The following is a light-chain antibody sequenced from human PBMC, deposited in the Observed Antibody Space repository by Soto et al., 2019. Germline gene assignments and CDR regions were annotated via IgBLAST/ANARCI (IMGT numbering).Light chain of an antibody. Sequence: QPVLTQPASVSGSPGQSITISCTGTSSDVGGYNYVSWYQLHPGKAPKLMIYEVSNRPSGVSNRFSGSKSGNTASLTISGLQAEDEADYYCSSYTSSSLVFGGGTKLTVL. CDR1: SSDVGGYNY. J-gene: IGLJ2*01. V-gene: IGLV2-14*01. CDR2: EVS. CDR3: SSYTSSSLV.